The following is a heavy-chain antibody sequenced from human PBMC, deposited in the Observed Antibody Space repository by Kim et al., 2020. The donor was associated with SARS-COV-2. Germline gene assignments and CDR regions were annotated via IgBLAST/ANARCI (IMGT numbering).Heavy chain of an antibody. CDR3: ARHRQYSSSWY. Sequence: TYYNPSLKSRVTISVDTSKNQFALKLSSVTAADTAVYYCARHRQYSSSWYWGQGTLVTVSS. CDR2: T. V-gene: IGHV4-39*01. J-gene: IGHJ4*02. D-gene: IGHD6-13*01.